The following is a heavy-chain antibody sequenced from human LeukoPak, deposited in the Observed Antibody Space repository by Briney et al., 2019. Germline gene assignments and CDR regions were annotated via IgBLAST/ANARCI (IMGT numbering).Heavy chain of an antibody. CDR3: VKRMAYIHGYDY. CDR1: GFTFSSYD. Sequence: QSWGSLRLSCSASGFTFSSYDMHWVRQAPGKGLEFVSGVDSSGGSPFYADSVRGRFTISRDNSKNTLYLEMSSLRTEDTAVYHCVKRMAYIHGYDYWGQGALVTGS. D-gene: IGHD5-18*01. V-gene: IGHV3-64D*09. J-gene: IGHJ4*02. CDR2: VDSSGGSP.